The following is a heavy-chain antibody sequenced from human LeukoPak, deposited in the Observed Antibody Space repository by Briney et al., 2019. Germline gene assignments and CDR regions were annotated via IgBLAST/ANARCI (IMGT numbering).Heavy chain of an antibody. V-gene: IGHV3-23*01. CDR3: AKDVPVEYYYDSSGYSFDY. Sequence: GGSLRLSCTASGFTFDDYAMHWVRQAPGKGLEWVSAISGSGGSTYYADSVKGRFTISRDNSKNTLYLQMNSLRAEDTAVYYCAKDVPVEYYYDSSGYSFDYWGQGTLVTVSS. J-gene: IGHJ4*02. D-gene: IGHD3-22*01. CDR2: ISGSGGST. CDR1: GFTFDDYA.